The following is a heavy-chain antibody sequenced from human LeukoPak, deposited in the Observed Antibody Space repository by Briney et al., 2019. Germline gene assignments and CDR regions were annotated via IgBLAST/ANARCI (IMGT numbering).Heavy chain of an antibody. D-gene: IGHD3-3*01. CDR3: ARAVNYDFWSGYPNWFDP. J-gene: IGHJ5*02. Sequence: SETLSLTCTVSGGSISSYYWSWIRQPPGKGLEWIGYIYYSGSTNYNPSLKSRVTISVDTSKDQFSLKLSPVTAADTAVYYCARAVNYDFWSGYPNWFDPWGQGTLVTVSS. V-gene: IGHV4-59*01. CDR1: GGSISSYY. CDR2: IYYSGST.